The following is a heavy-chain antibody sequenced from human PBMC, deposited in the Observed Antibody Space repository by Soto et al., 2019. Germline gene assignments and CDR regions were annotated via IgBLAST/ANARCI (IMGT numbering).Heavy chain of an antibody. CDR1: GYSISSSNW. CDR3: ARREIQGPIDY. V-gene: IGHV4-28*01. CDR2: IYYSGTT. J-gene: IGHJ4*02. D-gene: IGHD1-26*01. Sequence: QVQLQESGPGLVKPSDTLSLTCAVSGYSISSSNWWGWIRQPPGKGLEWIGYIYYSGTTYYNPSHKSRVTIAVDTSKNQFSLKLTSVTAVDTAVYYCARREIQGPIDYWGQGALVTASS.